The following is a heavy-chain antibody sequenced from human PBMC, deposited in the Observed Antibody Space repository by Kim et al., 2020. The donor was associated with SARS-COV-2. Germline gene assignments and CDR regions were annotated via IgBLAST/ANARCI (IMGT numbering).Heavy chain of an antibody. Sequence: TNYADSVKGRFSISRDNAKNTLFLQMNSLKAEDTALYYCARGSGSYIDDWGQGTLVTVSS. D-gene: IGHD1-26*01. CDR2: T. J-gene: IGHJ4*02. CDR3: ARGSGSYIDD. V-gene: IGHV3-74*01.